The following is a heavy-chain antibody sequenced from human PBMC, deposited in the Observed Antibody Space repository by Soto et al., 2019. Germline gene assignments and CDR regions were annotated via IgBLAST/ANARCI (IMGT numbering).Heavy chain of an antibody. Sequence: ASVKGSCKASGYTFTSYDINWVRQATGQGLEWKGWMNPNSGKTGYAQKFQGRVTMTRNTSISTAYMELSRLRSDDTAVYYCAREGDMKFHSDSSDEPGYWGQGTLVTVSS. D-gene: IGHD3-22*01. V-gene: IGHV1-8*01. CDR2: MNPNSGKT. J-gene: IGHJ4*02. CDR3: AREGDMKFHSDSSDEPGY. CDR1: GYTFTSYD.